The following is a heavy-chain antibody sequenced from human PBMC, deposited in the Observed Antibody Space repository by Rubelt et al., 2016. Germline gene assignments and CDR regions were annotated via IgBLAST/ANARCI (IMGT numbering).Heavy chain of an antibody. D-gene: IGHD6-19*01. J-gene: IGHJ4*02. Sequence: QVTLRESGPALVKPTQTLTLTCTFSGFSLSTSGMCVSWIRQPPGKALEWLALIDWDDDKYYSTSLKTRLTISKETSKIHVVLTLTNMDPVDAATYYCARRAVAGTGFDYWGQGTLVTVSS. CDR2: IDWDDDK. CDR3: ARRAVAGTGFDY. CDR1: GFSLSTSGMC. V-gene: IGHV2-70*01.